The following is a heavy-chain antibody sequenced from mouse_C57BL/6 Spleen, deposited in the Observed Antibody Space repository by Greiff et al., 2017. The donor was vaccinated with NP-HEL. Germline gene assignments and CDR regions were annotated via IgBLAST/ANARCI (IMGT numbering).Heavy chain of an antibody. J-gene: IGHJ4*01. CDR1: GYSFTGYY. CDR3: ARGGYGYAMDY. V-gene: IGHV1-42*01. Sequence: VQLQQSGPELVKPGASVKISCKASGYSFTGYYMNWVKQSPEKSLEWIGEINPSTGGTTYNQKFKAKATLTVDKSSSTAYMQLKSLTSEDSAVYYCARGGYGYAMDYWGQGTSVTVSS. D-gene: IGHD1-1*02. CDR2: INPSTGGT.